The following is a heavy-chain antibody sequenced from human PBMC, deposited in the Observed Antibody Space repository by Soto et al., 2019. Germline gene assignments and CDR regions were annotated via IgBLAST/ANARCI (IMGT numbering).Heavy chain of an antibody. CDR2: INHSGST. D-gene: IGHD2-15*01. CDR1: GGSFSGYY. CDR3: ARRGVYCSGGSCYHWGY. Sequence: QVQLQQWGAGLLKPSETLSLTCAVYGGSFSGYYWSWIRQPPGKGLEWIGEINHSGSTNYNPSLKSRVTISVDTSKNQFSLKLSSVTAADTAVYYCARRGVYCSGGSCYHWGYWGQGTLVTVSS. V-gene: IGHV4-34*01. J-gene: IGHJ4*02.